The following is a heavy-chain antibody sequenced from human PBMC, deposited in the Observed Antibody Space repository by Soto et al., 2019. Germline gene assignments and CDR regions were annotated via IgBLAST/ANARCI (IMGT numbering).Heavy chain of an antibody. CDR1: GFTFSSYA. D-gene: IGHD2-21*01. V-gene: IGHV3-30-3*01. CDR2: ISYDGSNK. CDR3: ARDPASSAYCGGDCDY. Sequence: GSLRLSCAASGFTFSSYAMHWVRQAPGKGLEWVAVISYDGSNKYYAQKFQGRVTMTRDTSTSTVYMELSSLRSEDTAVYYCARDPASSAYCGGDCDYWGQGTLVTVSS. J-gene: IGHJ4*02.